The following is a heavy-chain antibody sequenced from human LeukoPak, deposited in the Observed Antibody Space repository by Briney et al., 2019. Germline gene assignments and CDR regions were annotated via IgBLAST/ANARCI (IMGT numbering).Heavy chain of an antibody. CDR2: ISAYNGNT. V-gene: IGHV1-18*01. D-gene: IGHD4-11*01. J-gene: IGHJ6*03. CDR1: GYTFTSYG. Sequence: GASVKVSCKASGYTFTSYGINWVRQAPGQGLEWMGWISAYNGNTNYAQKLQGRVTMTTDTSTSTAYMELRSLRSDDTAVYYCARDSYSNYGYYYYYMDVWGKGTTVTVSS. CDR3: ARDSYSNYGYYYYYMDV.